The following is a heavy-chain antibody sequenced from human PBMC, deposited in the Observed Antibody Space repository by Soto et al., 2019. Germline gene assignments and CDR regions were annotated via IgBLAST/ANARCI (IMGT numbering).Heavy chain of an antibody. CDR1: GFTFSSYA. CDR2: ISYDGSNK. Sequence: GGSLRFSCAASGFTFSSYAMHWVRQAPGKGLEWVAVISYDGSNKYYADSVKGRFTISRDNSKNTLYLQMNSLRAEDTAVYYCARDREGSSWPRDAFDIWGQGTMVTVSS. V-gene: IGHV3-30-3*01. D-gene: IGHD6-13*01. J-gene: IGHJ3*02. CDR3: ARDREGSSWPRDAFDI.